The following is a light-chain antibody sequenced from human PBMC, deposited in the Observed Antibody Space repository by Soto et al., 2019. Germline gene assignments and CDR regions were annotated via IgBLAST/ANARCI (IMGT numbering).Light chain of an antibody. CDR2: GAS. CDR1: QFVSSTY. J-gene: IGKJ4*01. Sequence: EVVLTQSPGTLSLSPGARATLSCRASQFVSSTYLAWYQQRPGQAPRLLIYGASSRATGIPDRFSGGGSETDFTLTISRLESEDSAVYYCQQYGISPFTFGGGTKVEIK. V-gene: IGKV3-20*01. CDR3: QQYGISPFT.